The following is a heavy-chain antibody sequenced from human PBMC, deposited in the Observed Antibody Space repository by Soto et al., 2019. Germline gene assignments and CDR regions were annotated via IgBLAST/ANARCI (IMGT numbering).Heavy chain of an antibody. D-gene: IGHD3-3*01. V-gene: IGHV4-39*01. CDR2: IYYSGST. J-gene: IGHJ6*02. CDR3: ARLWAYFGYYDFWSGYYGGYYGMDV. CDR1: GGSISSSSYY. Sequence: SETLSLTCTVSGGSISSSSYYWGWIRQPPGKGLEWIGSIYYSGSTYYNPSLKSRVTISVDTSKNQFSLKLSSVTAADTAVYYCARLWAYFGYYDFWSGYYGGYYGMDVWGQGTTVTSP.